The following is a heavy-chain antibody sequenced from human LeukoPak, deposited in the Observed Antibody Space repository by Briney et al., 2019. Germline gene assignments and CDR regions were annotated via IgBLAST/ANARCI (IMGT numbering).Heavy chain of an antibody. J-gene: IGHJ3*02. Sequence: GGSLRLSFTASGFTFRVYAMTWVRQAPGKGLEWVSGISGSGSSTYSADSVKGRFTISRDNSNNTLYLQMNSLRAEDTALYYCAKAKITLIVVANPNSGALDIWGQGTMVTVSS. CDR3: AKAKITLIVVANPNSGALDI. CDR1: GFTFRVYA. V-gene: IGHV3-23*01. D-gene: IGHD3-22*01. CDR2: ISGSGSST.